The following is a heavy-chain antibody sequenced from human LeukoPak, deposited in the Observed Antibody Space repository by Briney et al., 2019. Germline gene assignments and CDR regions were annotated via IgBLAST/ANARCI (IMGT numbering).Heavy chain of an antibody. V-gene: IGHV4-59*08. Sequence: PSETLSLTCTVPGGSISSYYWSCIRQPPGKGLEWIGYIYYSGRTNYNPSLKSRVTISVDTSKNQFSLKLRSVTAADTAVYYCARLYYGSIKDYYYYYGMDVWGQGTTVTVSS. J-gene: IGHJ6*02. CDR2: IYYSGRT. D-gene: IGHD3-10*01. CDR3: ARLYYGSIKDYYYYYGMDV. CDR1: GGSISSYY.